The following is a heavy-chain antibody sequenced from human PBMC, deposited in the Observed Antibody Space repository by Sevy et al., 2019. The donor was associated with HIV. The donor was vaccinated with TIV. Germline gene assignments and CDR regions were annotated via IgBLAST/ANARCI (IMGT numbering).Heavy chain of an antibody. CDR3: ASLDFWSGYPYFDY. CDR1: GGSISSSSYY. Sequence: SETLSLTCTVSGGSISSSSYYWGWIRQPPGKGLEWIGSIYYSGSTYYNPSLKSRVTISVDTSKNRFSLKLSSVTAADTAVYYCASLDFWSGYPYFDYWGQGTLVTVSS. CDR2: IYYSGST. J-gene: IGHJ4*02. D-gene: IGHD3-3*01. V-gene: IGHV4-39*01.